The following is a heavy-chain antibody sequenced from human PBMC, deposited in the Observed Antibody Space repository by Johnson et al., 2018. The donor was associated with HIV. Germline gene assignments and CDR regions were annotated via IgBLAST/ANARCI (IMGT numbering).Heavy chain of an antibody. Sequence: QVQLVESGGGVVQPGKSLRLSCVASGFTFRSYAMHWVRQAPGKGLEWVATIWYDGNNKYYADSVTGRFTISRDNSKNTLYLQMNSLKTEDTAVYYCARGGQLVLDAFDIWGQGTMVTVSS. J-gene: IGHJ3*02. D-gene: IGHD6-6*01. CDR2: IWYDGNNK. V-gene: IGHV3-30*04. CDR3: ARGGQLVLDAFDI. CDR1: GFTFRSYA.